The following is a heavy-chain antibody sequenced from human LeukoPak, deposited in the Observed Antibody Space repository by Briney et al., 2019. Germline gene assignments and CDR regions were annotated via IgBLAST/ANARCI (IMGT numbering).Heavy chain of an antibody. V-gene: IGHV3-30*18. CDR3: TKGDSSSSDAFDI. CDR1: GFIFSNFG. Sequence: GRSLRLSCAASGFIFSNFGMHWVRQAPGKGLEWVAIISYDGTNKYYADSVKGRFTVSRDNSKNTLYLQINSLTAEDTGVYYCTKGDSSSSDAFDIWGQGTMVTVSS. CDR2: ISYDGTNK. D-gene: IGHD6-13*01. J-gene: IGHJ3*02.